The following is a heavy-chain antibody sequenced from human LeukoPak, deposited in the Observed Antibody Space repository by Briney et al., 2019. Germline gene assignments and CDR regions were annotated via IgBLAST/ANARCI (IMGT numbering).Heavy chain of an antibody. V-gene: IGHV3-23*01. CDR3: AQWHTVDY. CDR1: GFTFSSAP. D-gene: IGHD2-8*01. Sequence: GGSLRLSCAASGFTFSSAPMSWVRQAPGKGLEWVSVIGGSGGNTNYADSVRGRFTISRDNSENTLHLQMNSPRAEDTAVYYCAQWHTVDYWGQGTLVTVSS. J-gene: IGHJ4*02. CDR2: IGGSGGNT.